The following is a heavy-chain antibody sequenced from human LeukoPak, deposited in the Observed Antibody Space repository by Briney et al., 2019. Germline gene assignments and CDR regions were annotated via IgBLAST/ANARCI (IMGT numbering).Heavy chain of an antibody. V-gene: IGHV3-7*01. CDR2: IKQDGSEI. CDR3: ARENRPNAFDI. Sequence: PGGSLRLSCAASGFTFSNYWMNWVRQAPGKGLEWVANIKQDGSEIQYVDSVKGRFTVSRDNAKNSLYLQMNSLRAEDTAVFYCARENRPNAFDIWGLGTMVTVSS. J-gene: IGHJ3*02. D-gene: IGHD1/OR15-1a*01. CDR1: GFTFSNYW.